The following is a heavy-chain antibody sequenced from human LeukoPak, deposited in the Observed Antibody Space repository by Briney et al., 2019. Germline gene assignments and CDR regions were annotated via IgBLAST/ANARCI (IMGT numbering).Heavy chain of an antibody. J-gene: IGHJ3*02. CDR1: GYTFTGYY. Sequence: ASVKVSCKASGYTFTGYYMHWMRQAPGQGLEWMGRINPNSGGTNYAQKFQGRVTMTRDTSISTAYMELSRLRSDDTAVYYCARFIVGATPDAFDIWGQGTMVTVSS. V-gene: IGHV1-2*06. CDR2: INPNSGGT. CDR3: ARFIVGATPDAFDI. D-gene: IGHD1-26*01.